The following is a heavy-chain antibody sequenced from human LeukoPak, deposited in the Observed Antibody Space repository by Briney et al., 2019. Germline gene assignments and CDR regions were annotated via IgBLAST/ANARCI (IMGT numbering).Heavy chain of an antibody. CDR3: ARGLDNARGGYCSGGSCYPYYYYGMDV. V-gene: IGHV3-30-3*01. D-gene: IGHD2-15*01. Sequence: GGSLRLSCAASGFTFSSYAMHWVRQAPGKGLEWVAVISYDGSNKYYADSVKGRFTISRDNSKNTLYLQMNSLRAEDTAVYYCARGLDNARGGYCSGGSCYPYYYYGMDVWGQGTTVTVSS. CDR1: GFTFSSYA. CDR2: ISYDGSNK. J-gene: IGHJ6*02.